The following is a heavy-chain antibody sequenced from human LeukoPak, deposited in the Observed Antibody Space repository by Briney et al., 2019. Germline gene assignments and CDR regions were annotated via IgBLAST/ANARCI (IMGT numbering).Heavy chain of an antibody. CDR3: ARDPAIGSGSYYNPDDYYYYYGMDV. CDR2: ISSSSSYI. CDR1: GFTFSSYS. J-gene: IGHJ6*02. D-gene: IGHD3-10*01. V-gene: IGHV3-21*01. Sequence: GGSLRLSCAASGFTFSSYSMNWVRQAPGKGLEWVSSISSSSSYIYYADSVKGRFTISRDNAKNSLYLQMNSLRAEDTAVYYCARDPAIGSGSYYNPDDYYYYYGMDVWGQGTTVTVSS.